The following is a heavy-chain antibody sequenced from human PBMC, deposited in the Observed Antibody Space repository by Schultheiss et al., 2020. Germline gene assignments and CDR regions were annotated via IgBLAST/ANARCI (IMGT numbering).Heavy chain of an antibody. CDR3: ARDLYYDSSGYPSYYGMDV. D-gene: IGHD3-22*01. CDR2: IYYSGST. V-gene: IGHV4-30-4*01. Sequence: SETLSLTCTVSGGSISSGDYYWSWIRQPPGKGLEWIGYIYYSGSTYYNPSLKSRVTISADTSKNQFSLKLSSVTAADTAVYYCARDLYYDSSGYPSYYGMDVWGQGTTVTVSS. CDR1: GGSISSGDYY. J-gene: IGHJ6*02.